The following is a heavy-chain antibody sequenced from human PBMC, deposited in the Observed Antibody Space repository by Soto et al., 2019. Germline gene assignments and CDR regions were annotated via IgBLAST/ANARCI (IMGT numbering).Heavy chain of an antibody. Sequence: SGPTLVNPTQTLTLTCTFSGFSLSTSGVGVGRIRQPPGKALEWLALIYWNDDKRYSPSLKSRLTITKDTSKNQVVLTMTNMDPVDTATYYCAHRHSSGSYPGYWYFDLWGRGTLVTVSS. CDR3: AHRHSSGSYPGYWYFDL. CDR1: GFSLSTSGVG. CDR2: IYWNDDK. J-gene: IGHJ2*01. D-gene: IGHD1-26*01. V-gene: IGHV2-5*01.